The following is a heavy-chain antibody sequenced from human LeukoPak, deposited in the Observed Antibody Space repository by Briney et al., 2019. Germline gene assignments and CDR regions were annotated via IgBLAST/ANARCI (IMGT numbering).Heavy chain of an antibody. CDR1: GDSITSYY. Sequence: SETLSLTCTVSGDSITSYYWSWIRQPPGKGLEWIGYIYYSGSANYNPSLKSRVTTSINTSKNQFSLKLTTVTAADTAVYYCARSQIWVYDYVRGSPQPTFDYWGQGTLVTVSS. CDR2: IYYSGSA. D-gene: IGHD3-16*01. J-gene: IGHJ4*02. V-gene: IGHV4-59*08. CDR3: ARSQIWVYDYVRGSPQPTFDY.